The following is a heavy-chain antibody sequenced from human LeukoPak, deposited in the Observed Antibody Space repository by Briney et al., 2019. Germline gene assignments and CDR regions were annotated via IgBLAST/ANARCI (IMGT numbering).Heavy chain of an antibody. J-gene: IGHJ4*02. Sequence: PSETLSLTCAVYGGSFSGYYWSWIRQPPGKGLEWIGEINHSGSTNYNPSLKGRVTISVDTSKNQFSLKLSSVTAADTALYYCARVLSWGTSPDYWGQGTLVTVSS. CDR3: ARVLSWGTSPDY. CDR2: INHSGST. D-gene: IGHD3-9*01. CDR1: GGSFSGYY. V-gene: IGHV4-34*01.